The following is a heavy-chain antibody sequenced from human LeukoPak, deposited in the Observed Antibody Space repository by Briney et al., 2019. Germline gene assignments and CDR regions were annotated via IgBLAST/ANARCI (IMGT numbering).Heavy chain of an antibody. V-gene: IGHV3-30*02. Sequence: GGSLRLSCAASGFTFSSYGMHWVRQAPGQGLEWVAFIRYDGSNKYYADSVKGRFTISRDNSKNTLYLQMNSLRAEDTAVYYCAKSLIVVVPAAPEYFQHWGQGTLVTVSS. J-gene: IGHJ1*01. CDR1: GFTFSSYG. CDR2: IRYDGSNK. CDR3: AKSLIVVVPAAPEYFQH. D-gene: IGHD2-2*01.